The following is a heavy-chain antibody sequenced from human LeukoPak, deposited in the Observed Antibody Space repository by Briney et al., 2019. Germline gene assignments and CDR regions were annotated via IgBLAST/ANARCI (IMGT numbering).Heavy chain of an antibody. CDR1: GFTFDDYA. D-gene: IGHD2-2*02. V-gene: IGHV3-9*01. Sequence: SLRLSCAASGFTFDDYAMHWVRQAPGKGLEWVSGISWNSGSIGYADSVKGRFTISRDNAKNSLYLQMNSLRAEDTALYYCAKDRGYCSSTSCYSHMDVWGKGTTVTVSS. CDR2: ISWNSGSI. J-gene: IGHJ6*03. CDR3: AKDRGYCSSTSCYSHMDV.